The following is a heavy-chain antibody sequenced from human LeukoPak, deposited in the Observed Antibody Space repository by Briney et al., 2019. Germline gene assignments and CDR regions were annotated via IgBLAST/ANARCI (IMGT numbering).Heavy chain of an antibody. Sequence: GGSLRLSCAASGFTFSSSEMNWVRQAPGKGLEWVSYISSSGGTISYADSVKGRFTISRDNAKNSLYLQMNSLRAEDTAIYYCARSGQHLFDFWGHGTLVTVSS. D-gene: IGHD6-13*01. CDR1: GFTFSSSE. V-gene: IGHV3-48*03. CDR3: ARSGQHLFDF. CDR2: ISSSGGTI. J-gene: IGHJ4*01.